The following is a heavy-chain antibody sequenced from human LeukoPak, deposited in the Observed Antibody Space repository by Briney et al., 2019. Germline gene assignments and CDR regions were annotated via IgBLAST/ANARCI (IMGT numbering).Heavy chain of an antibody. J-gene: IGHJ5*01. Sequence: PSETLSLTCTVSGGSISNFYWTWIRQSPGKGLEWIGYISYSGTTKYSPSLKCRVTISLDTSKNQFSLKLNSVTAADTAVYYCARNHGGWFDSWGQGTLVTVSS. CDR1: GGSISNFY. V-gene: IGHV4-59*01. CDR3: ARNHGGWFDS. D-gene: IGHD4-23*01. CDR2: ISYSGTT.